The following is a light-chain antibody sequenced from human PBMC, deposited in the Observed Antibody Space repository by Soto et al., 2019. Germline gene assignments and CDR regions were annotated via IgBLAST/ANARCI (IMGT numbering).Light chain of an antibody. J-gene: IGLJ1*01. CDR2: DVS. CDR1: SSDVGGYKY. Sequence: QSVLTQPRSVSGSPGQSVTISCTGTSSDVGGYKYVSWYQQHPGKAPKLMIYDVSKRPSGVPDRFSGSKSGNAASLTISGLQAEDEADYYCCSYAGTSNYVFGTGTKVTVL. V-gene: IGLV2-11*01. CDR3: CSYAGTSNYV.